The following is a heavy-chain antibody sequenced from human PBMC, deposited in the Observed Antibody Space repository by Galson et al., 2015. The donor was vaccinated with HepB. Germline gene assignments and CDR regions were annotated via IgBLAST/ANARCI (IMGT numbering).Heavy chain of an antibody. Sequence: SLTCTVSGGSISSGDYYWSWIRQPPGKGLEWIGYMYYSGSTYYNPSLKSRVTMSVDTPKNQFALKVSSVTAADTAVYYCARETRITKTVVITGWLDTWGQGTLVTVSS. CDR1: GGSISSGDYY. D-gene: IGHD3-22*01. J-gene: IGHJ5*02. V-gene: IGHV4-30-4*08. CDR2: MYYSGST. CDR3: ARETRITKTVVITGWLDT.